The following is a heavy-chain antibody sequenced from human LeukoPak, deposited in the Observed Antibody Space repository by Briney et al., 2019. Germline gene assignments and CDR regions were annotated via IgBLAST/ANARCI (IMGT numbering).Heavy chain of an antibody. D-gene: IGHD3-22*01. Sequence: GGSLRLSCAASGFTFSSYGMHWVRQAPGKGLEWVAFIRYDGSNKYYADSVKGRFTISRDNSKNTLYLQMNSLRAEDTAVYYCAKDRLYYYDTSGPLDYWGQGSLVTVSS. CDR3: AKDRLYYYDTSGPLDY. J-gene: IGHJ4*02. V-gene: IGHV3-30*02. CDR1: GFTFSSYG. CDR2: IRYDGSNK.